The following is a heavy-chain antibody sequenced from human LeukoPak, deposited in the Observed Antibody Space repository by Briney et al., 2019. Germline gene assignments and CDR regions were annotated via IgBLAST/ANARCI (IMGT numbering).Heavy chain of an antibody. V-gene: IGHV3-7*01. J-gene: IGHJ4*02. Sequence: GGSLRLSCAASGFTFSFYWMTWVRQAPGKGLEWVANIKEDGTEKYYVDSVKGRFTISRDNAKNSLCLQMNSLRAEDTAVYYCATYYYDSSGLIWGQGTLVTVSS. CDR1: GFTFSFYW. D-gene: IGHD3-22*01. CDR3: ATYYYDSSGLI. CDR2: IKEDGTEK.